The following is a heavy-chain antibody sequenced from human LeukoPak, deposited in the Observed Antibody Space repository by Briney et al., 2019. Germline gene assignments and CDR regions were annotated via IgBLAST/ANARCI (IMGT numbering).Heavy chain of an antibody. CDR2: IYYSGST. V-gene: IGHV4-31*03. CDR1: GGSISSGGYY. J-gene: IGHJ4*02. CDR3: ARSPISCSRYIYG. D-gene: IGHD3-3*01. Sequence: PSETLSLTCTVSGGSISSGGYYWSWIRQHPGKGLEWIGYIYYSGSTYYTPPLKSRVTIPVDTPKNQFSLKLSSVTACETAVYYCARSPISCSRYIYGWGQGALVT.